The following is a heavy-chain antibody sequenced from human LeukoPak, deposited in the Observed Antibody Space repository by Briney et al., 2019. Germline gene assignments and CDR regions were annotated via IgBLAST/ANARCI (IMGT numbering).Heavy chain of an antibody. CDR3: ARTLNEQQLVQSFDY. J-gene: IGHJ4*02. Sequence: ASVKVSCKASGYTFTSYDINWVRQATGQGLEWMGWMNPNSGNTGYAQKFQGRVTMTRDTSISTAYMELSRLRSDDTAVYYCARTLNEQQLVQSFDYWGQGTLVTVSS. CDR1: GYTFTSYD. CDR2: MNPNSGNT. D-gene: IGHD6-13*01. V-gene: IGHV1-8*01.